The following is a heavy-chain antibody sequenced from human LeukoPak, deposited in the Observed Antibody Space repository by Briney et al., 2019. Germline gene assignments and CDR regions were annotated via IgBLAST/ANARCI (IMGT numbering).Heavy chain of an antibody. CDR2: ISGSGGST. CDR1: GFTFSSYA. CDR3: AKTRAVATKRDAFDI. D-gene: IGHD6-19*01. J-gene: IGHJ3*02. Sequence: GGSLRLSCAASGFTFSSYAMSWVRQAPGKGPEWVSAISGSGGSTYYADSVKGRFTISRDNSKNTLYLQMNSLRAEDTAVYYCAKTRAVATKRDAFDIWGQGTMVTVSS. V-gene: IGHV3-23*01.